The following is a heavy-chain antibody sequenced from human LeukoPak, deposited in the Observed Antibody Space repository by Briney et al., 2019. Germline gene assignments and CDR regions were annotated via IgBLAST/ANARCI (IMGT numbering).Heavy chain of an antibody. CDR3: TTVPIQLWLRAPADYYYYMDV. D-gene: IGHD5-18*01. J-gene: IGHJ6*03. Sequence: TGGSLRLSCAASGFTFSNAWMSWVRQAPGKGLEWVGRIKSKTDGGTTDYAAPVKGRFTISRDDSKNTLYLQMNSLKTEDTAVYYCTTVPIQLWLRAPADYYYYMDVWGKGTTVTVSS. CDR1: GFTFSNAW. V-gene: IGHV3-15*01. CDR2: IKSKTDGGTT.